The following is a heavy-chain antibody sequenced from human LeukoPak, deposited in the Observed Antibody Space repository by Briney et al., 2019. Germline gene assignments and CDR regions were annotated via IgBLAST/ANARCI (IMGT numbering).Heavy chain of an antibody. D-gene: IGHD2/OR15-2a*01. CDR3: ARDGTNNRGYHYMDD. V-gene: IGHV4-59*01. Sequence: SETLSLTCTVSGGSISSYYWSWIRQPPGKGLEWIGYTHYSGSTNYNPSLKSRVTISVDTSKNQFSLNVSSVIAADSALYYCARDGTNNRGYHYMDDWGKGTTVTVSS. CDR2: THYSGST. J-gene: IGHJ6*03. CDR1: GGSISSYY.